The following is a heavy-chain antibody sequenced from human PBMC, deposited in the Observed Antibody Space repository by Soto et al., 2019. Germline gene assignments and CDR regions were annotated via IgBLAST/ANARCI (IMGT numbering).Heavy chain of an antibody. CDR3: ARPARFLEWLPLPDY. CDR1: GLTFCSYG. Sequence: GWSMRLSCAASGLTFCSYGMHGVRQAPGKGLEWVAVISYDGSNKYYADSVKGRFTISRDNSKNTLYLQMNSLRAEDTAVSYCARPARFLEWLPLPDYRGQGTLVTAPQ. D-gene: IGHD3-3*01. CDR2: ISYDGSNK. V-gene: IGHV3-30*03. J-gene: IGHJ4*02.